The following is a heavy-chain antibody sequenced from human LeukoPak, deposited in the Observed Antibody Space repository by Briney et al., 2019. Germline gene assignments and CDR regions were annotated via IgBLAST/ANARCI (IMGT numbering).Heavy chain of an antibody. Sequence: PSETLSLTCTVSGGPISSSSYYWGWIRQPPGKGLEWIGSIYYSGSTYYNPSLKSRVTISVDTSKNQFSLKLSSVTAADTAVYYCARIPYSMYDILTGYYYFDYWGQGTLVTVSS. CDR3: ARIPYSMYDILTGYYYFDY. CDR2: IYYSGST. V-gene: IGHV4-39*07. D-gene: IGHD3-9*01. J-gene: IGHJ4*02. CDR1: GGPISSSSYY.